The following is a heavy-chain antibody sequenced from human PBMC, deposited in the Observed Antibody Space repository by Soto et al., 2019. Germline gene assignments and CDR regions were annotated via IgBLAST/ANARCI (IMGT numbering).Heavy chain of an antibody. CDR3: ARDTVGANWGPSWFDP. V-gene: IGHV3-48*02. J-gene: IGHJ5*02. CDR2: ISSSSSTI. D-gene: IGHD1-26*01. CDR1: GFTFSSYS. Sequence: GGSLRLSCAASGFTFSSYSMNWVRQAPGKGLEWVSYISSSSSTIYYADSVKGRFTISRDNAKNSLYLQMNSLRDEDTAVYYSARDTVGANWGPSWFDPWGQGTLVTVSS.